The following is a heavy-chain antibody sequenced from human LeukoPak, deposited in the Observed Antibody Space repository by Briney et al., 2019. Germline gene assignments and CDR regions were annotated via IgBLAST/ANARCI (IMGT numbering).Heavy chain of an antibody. V-gene: IGHV1-2*04. CDR2: INPNSGGT. D-gene: IGHD1-26*01. J-gene: IGHJ5*02. CDR1: GGTFSSYA. Sequence: GASVKVSCTASGGTFSSYAISWVRQAPGQGLEWMGWINPNSGGTNYAQKFQGWVTMTRDTSISTAYMELSRLRSDDTAVYYCARDRVGSQGFDPWGQGTLVTVSS. CDR3: ARDRVGSQGFDP.